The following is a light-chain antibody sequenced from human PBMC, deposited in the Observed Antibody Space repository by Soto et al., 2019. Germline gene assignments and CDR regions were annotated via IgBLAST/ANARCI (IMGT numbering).Light chain of an antibody. CDR1: QSVSSSY. CDR2: GAS. V-gene: IGKV3-20*01. J-gene: IGKJ4*01. CDR3: QQYGSSPLT. Sequence: EIVLTQSPGILSLSPGERATLSCRASQSVSSSYLAWYQQKPGQAPRLLIYGASSRATGIPDRFSGRGSGTDFALTISRLEPEDFAVYYCQQYGSSPLTFGGGTKVEIK.